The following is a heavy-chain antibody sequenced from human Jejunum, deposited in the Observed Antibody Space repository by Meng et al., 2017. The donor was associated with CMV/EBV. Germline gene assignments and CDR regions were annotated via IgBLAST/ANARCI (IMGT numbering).Heavy chain of an antibody. J-gene: IGHJ6*02. Sequence: LRSYSMNWVRQAPGKGLEWVSTISSSSYSIYYTDSVMGRFTVSRDNAKNSLYLQMNSLRAEDTAVYYCAKTDTATTVVGYGMDVWGQGTKVTVSS. CDR3: AKTDTATTVVGYGMDV. CDR2: ISSSSYSI. D-gene: IGHD4-11*01. V-gene: IGHV3-21*01. CDR1: LRSYS.